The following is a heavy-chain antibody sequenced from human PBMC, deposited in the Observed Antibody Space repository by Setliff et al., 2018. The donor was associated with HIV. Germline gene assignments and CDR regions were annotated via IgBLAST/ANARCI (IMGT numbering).Heavy chain of an antibody. CDR3: ARVQMAYAAFDV. J-gene: IGHJ3*01. CDR2: IYTSGST. D-gene: IGHD4-17*01. Sequence: PSETLSLTCTVSGGSISSYYWSWIRQPPGKGLEWIGYIYTSGSTNYNPSLKSRVTISVDTSKHQFSPKLSSVTAADTAVYYCARVQMAYAAFDVWGQGTMVTVSS. V-gene: IGHV4-4*09. CDR1: GGSISSYY.